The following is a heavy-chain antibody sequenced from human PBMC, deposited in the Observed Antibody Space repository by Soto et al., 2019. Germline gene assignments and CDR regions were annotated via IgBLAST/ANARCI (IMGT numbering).Heavy chain of an antibody. CDR1: GFTFSDYY. CDR2: ISSSSSYT. Sequence: QVQLVESGGGLVKPGGSLRLSCAASGFTFSDYYMSWIRQAPGKGLEWVSYISSSSSYTNYADSVKGRFTISRDNAKNSLYLQMNSLRAEDTAVYYCARGVDYDFWSGPRVGMDVWGQGTTVTVSS. J-gene: IGHJ6*02. V-gene: IGHV3-11*06. CDR3: ARGVDYDFWSGPRVGMDV. D-gene: IGHD3-3*01.